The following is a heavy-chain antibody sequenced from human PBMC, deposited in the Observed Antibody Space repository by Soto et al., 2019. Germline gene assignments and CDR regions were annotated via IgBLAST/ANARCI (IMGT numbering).Heavy chain of an antibody. Sequence: SETLSLTCTVSGGSISSYYWSWIRQPPGKGLEWIAYIYYSGTTNYNPSLKSRVTISVDTSKNQFSLKLSSVTAADTAVYYCARGAGRNYFDYWGQGTLVTVS. V-gene: IGHV4-59*01. CDR2: IYYSGTT. CDR1: GGSISSYY. D-gene: IGHD6-19*01. CDR3: ARGAGRNYFDY. J-gene: IGHJ4*02.